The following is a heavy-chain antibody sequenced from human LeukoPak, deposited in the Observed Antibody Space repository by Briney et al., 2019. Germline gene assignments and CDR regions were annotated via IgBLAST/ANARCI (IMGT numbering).Heavy chain of an antibody. V-gene: IGHV5-51*01. Sequence: GESLKISCKTSGYSFTDYWIGWVRQMPGKGLEWMGFIYPSDSGTRYSPSFQGQVTISADKYLSTAYLQWSSLKASDTAMYYCARFVGDYDLITLDYWGQGTLVTVSS. D-gene: IGHD4-17*01. CDR2: IYPSDSGT. J-gene: IGHJ4*02. CDR1: GYSFTDYW. CDR3: ARFVGDYDLITLDY.